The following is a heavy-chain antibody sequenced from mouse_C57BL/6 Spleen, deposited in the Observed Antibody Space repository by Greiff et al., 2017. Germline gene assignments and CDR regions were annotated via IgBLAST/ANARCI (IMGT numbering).Heavy chain of an antibody. J-gene: IGHJ4*01. CDR2: IDPSDSET. V-gene: IGHV1-52*01. D-gene: IGHD2-1*01. Sequence: QVQLQQSGAELVRPGSSVKLSCKASGYTFTSYWMHWVKQRPIQGLEWIGNIDPSDSETHYNQKFKDKATLTVDKSSSTAYMQLSSLTSEDSAVYYCARRGYGNYDYYAMDYWGQGTSVTVSS. CDR1: GYTFTSYW. CDR3: ARRGYGNYDYYAMDY.